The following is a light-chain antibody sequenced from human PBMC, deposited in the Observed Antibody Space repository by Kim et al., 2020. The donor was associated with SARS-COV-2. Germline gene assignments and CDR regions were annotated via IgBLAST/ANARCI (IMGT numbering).Light chain of an antibody. J-gene: IGLJ2*01. CDR3: QAWDSSTVV. V-gene: IGLV3-1*01. CDR2: QDS. CDR1: KLGSKY. Sequence: VSPGQTASITCSGDKLGSKYACWYQQKPGQSPVLVIYQDSKRPSGIPERFSGSNSGNTATLTISGTQAMDEADYYCQAWDSSTVVFGGGTQLTVL.